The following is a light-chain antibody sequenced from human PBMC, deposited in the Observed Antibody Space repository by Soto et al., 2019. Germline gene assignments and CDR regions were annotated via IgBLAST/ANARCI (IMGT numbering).Light chain of an antibody. J-gene: IGLJ2*01. CDR1: RSDIGDYGY. V-gene: IGLV2-14*03. CDR3: SSFTSTTSLGVV. Sequence: QSALTQPASVSGSPGQSITISCTGTRSDIGDYGYVSWYQQHPDKVPKLLIWDVNNRPSGVSPRFSASKSGNTASLTISGLQAEDEADYYCSSFTSTTSLGVVFGGGTQLTVL. CDR2: DVN.